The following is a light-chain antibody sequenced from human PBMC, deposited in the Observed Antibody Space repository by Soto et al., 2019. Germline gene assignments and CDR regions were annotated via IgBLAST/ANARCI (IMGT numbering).Light chain of an antibody. J-gene: IGLJ1*01. V-gene: IGLV2-23*02. CDR3: CSYAGPRTLYV. CDR1: SSDVGSYNL. Sequence: QSALTQPASVSGSPGQSITISCTGTSSDVGSYNLVSWYQQHPGKAPKLIIYEVSKWPSGVSNRFSGSKSGNTASLTISGLQAEYEADYYCCSYAGPRTLYVFGAGTKLTVL. CDR2: EVS.